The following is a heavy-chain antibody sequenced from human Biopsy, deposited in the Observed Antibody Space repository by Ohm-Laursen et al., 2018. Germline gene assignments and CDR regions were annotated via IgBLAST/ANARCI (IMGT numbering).Heavy chain of an antibody. Sequence: GTLSLTCTVSGGSIGSFFWSWIRQPPGKELEGIGYIYYSGSTNYNPSLRSRVTISVDRFKNQFSLELSSVTAADTAVYYCARVGAGAPSIDYFDYWGQGALVTVSS. CDR2: IYYSGST. J-gene: IGHJ4*02. D-gene: IGHD1-26*01. V-gene: IGHV4-59*01. CDR1: GGSIGSFF. CDR3: ARVGAGAPSIDYFDY.